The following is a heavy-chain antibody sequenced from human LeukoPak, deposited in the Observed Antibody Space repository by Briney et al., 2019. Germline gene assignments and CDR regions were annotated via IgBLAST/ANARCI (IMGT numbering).Heavy chain of an antibody. V-gene: IGHV1-8*01. Sequence: ASVMVSCKASGYTFTSYDINWVRQATGQGLEWMGWMNPNSGNTGYAQKFQGRVTMTRNTSISTAYMELSSLRSEDTAVYYCASSYSSGWTGDYWGQGTLVTVSS. D-gene: IGHD6-19*01. CDR1: GYTFTSYD. J-gene: IGHJ4*02. CDR3: ASSYSSGWTGDY. CDR2: MNPNSGNT.